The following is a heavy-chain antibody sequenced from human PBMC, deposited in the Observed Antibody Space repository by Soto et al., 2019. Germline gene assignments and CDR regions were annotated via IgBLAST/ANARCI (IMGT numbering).Heavy chain of an antibody. Sequence: GGSLRLSCAASGFTFSSYAMSWVRQAPGKGLEWVSAISGSGGSTYYADSVKGRFTISRDNSKNTLYLQMNSLRAEDTAVYYCAKSVFSARDYYYYMAVWGKGTTVTVSS. CDR3: AKSVFSARDYYYYMAV. CDR1: GFTFSSYA. D-gene: IGHD2-8*01. V-gene: IGHV3-23*01. J-gene: IGHJ6*03. CDR2: ISGSGGST.